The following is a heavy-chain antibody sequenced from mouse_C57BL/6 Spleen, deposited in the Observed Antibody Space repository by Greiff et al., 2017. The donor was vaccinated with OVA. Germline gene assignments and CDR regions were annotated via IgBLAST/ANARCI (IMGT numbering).Heavy chain of an antibody. CDR1: GFTFSSYG. V-gene: IGHV5-6*02. J-gene: IGHJ3*01. CDR3: ARDYYGSSRTWFAY. D-gene: IGHD1-1*01. Sequence: DVKLQESGGDLVKPGGSLKLSCAASGFTFSSYGMSWVRQTPDKRLEWVATISSGGSYTYYPDSVKGRFTISRDNAKNTLYLQMSSLKSEDTAMYYCARDYYGSSRTWFAYWGQGTLVTVSA. CDR2: ISSGGSYT.